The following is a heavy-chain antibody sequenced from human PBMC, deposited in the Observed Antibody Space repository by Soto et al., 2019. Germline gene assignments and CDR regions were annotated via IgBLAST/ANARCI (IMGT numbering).Heavy chain of an antibody. CDR1: GFTFSNFW. CDR3: TTNTVTKVDDY. V-gene: IGHV3-7*03. J-gene: IGHJ4*02. CDR2: IKQDGSET. Sequence: EVQLVESGGGLVQPGGSLRLSCAVSGFTFSNFWMGWVRQAPGKGLEWLANIKQDGSETNYVDSVKGRFIISRDNAKNSLSLQMNSLRAEDTAIYYCTTNTVTKVDDYWGQGTLVTVSS. D-gene: IGHD4-17*01.